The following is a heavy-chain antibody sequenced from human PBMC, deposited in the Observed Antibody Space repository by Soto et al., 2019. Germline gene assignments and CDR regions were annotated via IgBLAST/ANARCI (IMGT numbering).Heavy chain of an antibody. V-gene: IGHV5-51*01. J-gene: IGHJ3*02. CDR1: GYSFTSYW. CDR3: ARGDSGEISAAAVFEFGI. Sequence: PGESLKISCKGSGYSFTSYWIGWVRQMPGKGLEWLGIIYPGDSDTRYSPSFQGQVTISADKSISTAYLQWSSLKASDTAVYYCARGDSGEISAAAVFEFGIWGQGTMVTVSS. D-gene: IGHD6-13*01. CDR2: IYPGDSDT.